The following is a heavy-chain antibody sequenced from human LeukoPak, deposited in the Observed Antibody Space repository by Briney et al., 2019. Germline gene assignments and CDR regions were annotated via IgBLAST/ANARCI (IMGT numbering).Heavy chain of an antibody. CDR1: GFTFSKYW. CDR3: ATKQWLAPPPDS. CDR2: INTDGTVT. Sequence: GGSLRLSCAASGFTFSKYWMLWVRQAPGKGLESVSRINTDGTVTTYADSVKGRFTVSRDNADNTMFLQMNSVRGENTAVYYCATKQWLAPPPDSWGQGTPVTVSS. V-gene: IGHV3-74*01. D-gene: IGHD6-19*01. J-gene: IGHJ4*02.